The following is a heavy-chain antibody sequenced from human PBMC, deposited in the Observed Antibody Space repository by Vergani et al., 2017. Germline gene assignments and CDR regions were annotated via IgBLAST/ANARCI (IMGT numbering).Heavy chain of an antibody. D-gene: IGHD3-3*01. CDR1: GFTFSSYA. Sequence: EVQLVESGGGLVKPGGSLRLSCAASGFTFSSYAMSWVRQAPGKGLEWVSAISGSGGSTYYADSVKGRFTISRDNSKNTLYLQMNSLRAEDTAVYYCAKDQLNVFGVVIGKVNWFDPWGQGTLVTVSS. V-gene: IGHV3-23*04. CDR2: ISGSGGST. J-gene: IGHJ5*02. CDR3: AKDQLNVFGVVIGKVNWFDP.